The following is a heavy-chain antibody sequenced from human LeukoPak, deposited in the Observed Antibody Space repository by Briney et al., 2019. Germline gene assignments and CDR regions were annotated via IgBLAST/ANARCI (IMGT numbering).Heavy chain of an antibody. Sequence: GGSLRLSCAASGFTFSSYWMSWVRQAPGKGLEWVANIKQDGSERYYVDSVKGRFTISRDNAKNSLYPQMNSLRAEDTAVYYCARDPYSSGLLTFDIWGHGTMVTVSS. V-gene: IGHV3-7*03. D-gene: IGHD6-19*01. CDR1: GFTFSSYW. CDR3: ARDPYSSGLLTFDI. CDR2: IKQDGSER. J-gene: IGHJ3*02.